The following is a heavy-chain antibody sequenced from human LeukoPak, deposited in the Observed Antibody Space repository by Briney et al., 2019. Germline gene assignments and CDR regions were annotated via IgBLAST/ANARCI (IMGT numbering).Heavy chain of an antibody. J-gene: IGHJ6*03. D-gene: IGHD6-25*01. CDR1: GGSISSGSYY. Sequence: ASQTLSLTCTVSGGSISSGSYYWSWIRQPAGKGLEWIGRIYTSGSTNYNPSLKSRVTISVDTSKNQFSLKLSSVTAADTAVYYCARDTWSSGVYYYYYMDVWGKGTTVTVSS. CDR2: IYTSGST. V-gene: IGHV4-61*02. CDR3: ARDTWSSGVYYYYYMDV.